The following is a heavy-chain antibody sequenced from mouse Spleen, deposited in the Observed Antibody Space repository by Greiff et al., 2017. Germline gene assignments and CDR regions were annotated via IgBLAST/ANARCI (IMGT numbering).Heavy chain of an antibody. CDR1: GFTFTDYY. CDR2: IRNKANGYTT. CDR3: ARYRGNGSSYVGYFDV. V-gene: IGHV7-3*01. J-gene: IGHJ1*01. Sequence: EVKLMESGGGLVQPGGSLSLSCAASGFTFTDYYMSWVRQPPGKALEWLGFIRNKANGYTTEYSASVKGRFTISRDNSQSILYLQMTALRAEDSATYYCARYRGNGSSYVGYFDVWGAGTTVTVSS. D-gene: IGHD1-1*01.